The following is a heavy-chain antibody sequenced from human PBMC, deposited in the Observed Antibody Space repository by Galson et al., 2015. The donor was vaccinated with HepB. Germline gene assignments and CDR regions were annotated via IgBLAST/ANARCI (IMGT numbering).Heavy chain of an antibody. CDR3: ATDPHNWFDP. Sequence: SVKVSCKVSGYTLTELSMHWVRQAPGKGLEWMGGFDPEDGETIYAQEFQGRVTMTEDTSTDTAYMELGSLRSEDTAVYYCATDPHNWFDPWGQGTLVTVSS. V-gene: IGHV1-24*01. CDR2: FDPEDGET. J-gene: IGHJ5*02. CDR1: GYTLTELS.